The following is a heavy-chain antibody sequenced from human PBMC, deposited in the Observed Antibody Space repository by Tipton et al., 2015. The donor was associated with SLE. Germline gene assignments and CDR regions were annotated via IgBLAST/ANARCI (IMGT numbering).Heavy chain of an antibody. Sequence: TLSLTCAISGDSVSANGAAWNWIRQSPSRGLEWLGRSYYWSKSSNDYAISVKGRITINPDTSKNQVSLHLSSVTPEDTAVYYCARGRNHTFDVWGQGTMVTVSS. CDR1: GDSVSANGAA. D-gene: IGHD1-14*01. CDR3: ARGRNHTFDV. J-gene: IGHJ3*01. V-gene: IGHV6-1*01. CDR2: SYYWSKSSN.